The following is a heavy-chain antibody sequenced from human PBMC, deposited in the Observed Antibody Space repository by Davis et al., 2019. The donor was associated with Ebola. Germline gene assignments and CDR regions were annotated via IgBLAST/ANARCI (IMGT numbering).Heavy chain of an antibody. V-gene: IGHV6-1*01. D-gene: IGHD5-18*01. Sequence: PSETLSLTCAVSADCLSSGCWSWIRQSPSSGLEWLGRTYYSSKWYNDYAVSVKSRITISPDTSKNQFSLQLNSVTPEDTALYYCARGWLRGGMDVWGEGTTVTVSS. CDR2: TYYSSKWYN. CDR3: ARGWLRGGMDV. J-gene: IGHJ6*04. CDR1: ADCLSSGC.